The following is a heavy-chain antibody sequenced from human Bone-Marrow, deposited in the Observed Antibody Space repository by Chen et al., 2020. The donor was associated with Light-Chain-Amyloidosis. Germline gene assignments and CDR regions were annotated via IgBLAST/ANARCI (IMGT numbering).Heavy chain of an antibody. CDR1: GYTLSDVS. CDR3: ATSNTISFEY. J-gene: IGHJ4*02. V-gene: IGHV1-24*01. Sequence: QVQVVQSGAEVRKPGASVKVSCKVSGYTLSDVSMHWVRQAPGKGLEWMGGFNPEGGEIILAQTFQGRVALTEDTSTDTAYMEMTSLRSDDTAMYYCATSNTISFEYWGQGTLVTVSS. D-gene: IGHD3-9*01. CDR2: FNPEGGEI.